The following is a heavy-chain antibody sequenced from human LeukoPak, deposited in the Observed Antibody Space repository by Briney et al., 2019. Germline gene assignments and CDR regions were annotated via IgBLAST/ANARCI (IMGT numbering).Heavy chain of an antibody. J-gene: IGHJ6*03. CDR1: GFTLRSYG. D-gene: IGHD3-10*01. Sequence: GGSLRLSCAASGFTLRSYGMHWVRQAPGKGLEWVSFIQDDGSIKYYADSVKGRFTISRDNSKNTLYLQMNSLRAEDTAVYYCAKDGINTMVRGSTYYYYMDVWGKGTTVTISS. CDR3: AKDGINTMVRGSTYYYYMDV. V-gene: IGHV3-30*02. CDR2: IQDDGSIK.